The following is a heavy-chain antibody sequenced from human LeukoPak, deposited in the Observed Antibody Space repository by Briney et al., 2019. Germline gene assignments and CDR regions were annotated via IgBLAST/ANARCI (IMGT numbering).Heavy chain of an antibody. D-gene: IGHD3-10*01. CDR2: ISGTGGST. Sequence: GGSLRLSCAASGFTFSSQAMSWVRQAPGKGLEWVSAISGTGGSTYYADSVKGRFTISRDNSKNTLYLQMNSLRAEDTAVYYCAKKYNYGSGSYGYFDYWGQGTLVTVSS. CDR1: GFTFSSQA. V-gene: IGHV3-23*01. J-gene: IGHJ4*02. CDR3: AKKYNYGSGSYGYFDY.